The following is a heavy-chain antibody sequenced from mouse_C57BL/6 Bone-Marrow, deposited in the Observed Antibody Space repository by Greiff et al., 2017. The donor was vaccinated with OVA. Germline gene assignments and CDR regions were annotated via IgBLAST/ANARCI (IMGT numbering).Heavy chain of an antibody. CDR2: ISSGSSTI. CDR3: AKGSNYVDYFDY. J-gene: IGHJ2*01. Sequence: EVQVVESGGGLVKPGGSLKLSCAASGFTFSDYGMHWVRQAPEKGLEWVAYISSGSSTIYYADTVKGRFTISRDNAKNTLFLQMTSLRSEDTAMYYCAKGSNYVDYFDYWGQGTTLTVSS. D-gene: IGHD2-5*01. CDR1: GFTFSDYG. V-gene: IGHV5-17*01.